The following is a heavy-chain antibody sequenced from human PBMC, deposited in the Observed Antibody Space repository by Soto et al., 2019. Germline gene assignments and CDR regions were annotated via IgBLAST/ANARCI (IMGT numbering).Heavy chain of an antibody. J-gene: IGHJ5*02. CDR2: IYPGDSDT. CDR3: ARSSGTTFWFDP. CDR1: GDSFTIYW. Sequence: GESLKISCYGSGDSFTIYWIGWVRQRPGKGLEWMGIIYPGDSDTLYSPSFQGQVTISADKSISNAYLQWSSLKASDTAMYYCARSSGTTFWFDPWGQGTLVTVSS. V-gene: IGHV5-51*01. D-gene: IGHD1-7*01.